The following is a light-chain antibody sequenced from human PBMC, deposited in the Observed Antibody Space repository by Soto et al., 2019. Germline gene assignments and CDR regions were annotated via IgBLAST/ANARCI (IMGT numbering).Light chain of an antibody. CDR1: QSVAGW. CDR3: HSRA. J-gene: IGKJ5*01. V-gene: IGKV1-5*01. Sequence: DIQMTQSPSSLSASVGDTVTITCRASQSVAGWLAWYQQKPGKAPTLLIYDASTLESGVPSRFSGSGSETEFTLTISRLQPDDFATYFCHSRAFGQGTRLEIK. CDR2: DAS.